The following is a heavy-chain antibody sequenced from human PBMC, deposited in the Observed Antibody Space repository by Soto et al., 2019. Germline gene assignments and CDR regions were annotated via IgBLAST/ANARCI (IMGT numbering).Heavy chain of an antibody. CDR1: GYTFTGYF. J-gene: IGHJ6*02. V-gene: IGHV1-2*02. CDR2: INPNSGGT. CDR3: ARGPPTVVVAATPLYGMDV. Sequence: ASVKVSCKASGYTFTGYFMHWVRQAPGQGLEWMGWINPNSGGTNYAQKFQGRVTMTRDTSISTAYMELSRLRSDDTAVYYCARGPPTVVVAATPLYGMDVWGQGTTVTVS. D-gene: IGHD2-15*01.